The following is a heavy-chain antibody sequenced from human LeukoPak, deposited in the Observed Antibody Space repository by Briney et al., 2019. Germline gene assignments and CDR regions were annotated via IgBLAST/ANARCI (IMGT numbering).Heavy chain of an antibody. CDR2: TSWDGGST. V-gene: IGHV3-43D*03. CDR3: AKDTDMYYYGSGSYLGGSFDY. D-gene: IGHD3-10*01. CDR1: GFTFGDYA. J-gene: IGHJ4*02. Sequence: GGSLRLSCAASGFTFGDYAMHWVRQAPGKGLEWVSLTSWDGGSTYYADSVKGRFTISRDNSKNSLYLQMNSLRAEDTALYYCAKDTDMYYYGSGSYLGGSFDYWGQGTLVTVSS.